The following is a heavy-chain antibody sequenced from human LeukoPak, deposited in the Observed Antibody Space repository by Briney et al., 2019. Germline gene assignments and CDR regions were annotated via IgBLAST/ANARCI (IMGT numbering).Heavy chain of an antibody. J-gene: IGHJ4*02. CDR2: ISSSSSYI. CDR3: ASLGIAAAGKDY. D-gene: IGHD6-13*01. Sequence: GGSLRLSCAASGFTFSSCSMNWVRQAPGKGLEWVSSISSSSSYIYYADSVKGRFTISRDNAKNSLYLQMNSLRAEDTAVYYCASLGIAAAGKDYWGQGTLVTVSS. V-gene: IGHV3-21*01. CDR1: GFTFSSCS.